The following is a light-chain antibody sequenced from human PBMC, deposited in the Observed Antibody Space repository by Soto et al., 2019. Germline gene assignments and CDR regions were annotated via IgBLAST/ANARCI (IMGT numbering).Light chain of an antibody. Sequence: QSVLTQPPSASGTPGQRVTISCSGSSSNIGSNSVNWYQQLPGPAPKLLIYSNNQQPSGVPDRFSGSKSGTSASLAISGLQSEDEADYYCAAWDDSLNGPVFGGGTKLTVL. CDR2: SNN. CDR3: AAWDDSLNGPV. J-gene: IGLJ3*02. CDR1: SSNIGSNS. V-gene: IGLV1-44*01.